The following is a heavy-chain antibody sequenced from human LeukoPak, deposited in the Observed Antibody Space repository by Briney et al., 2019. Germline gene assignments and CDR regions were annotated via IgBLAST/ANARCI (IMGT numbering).Heavy chain of an antibody. CDR1: GYTFTGYY. CDR3: AREFYSGNAFDI. V-gene: IGHV1-2*02. CDR2: INPNSGGT. J-gene: IGHJ3*02. Sequence: AASVKVSCKASGYTFTGYYMHWVRQAPGQGLEWMGWINPNSGGTNYAQKFQGRVTMTRDTSISTAYMELSRLRSDDTAVYYCAREFYSGNAFDIWGQGTMVTVSS. D-gene: IGHD5-12*01.